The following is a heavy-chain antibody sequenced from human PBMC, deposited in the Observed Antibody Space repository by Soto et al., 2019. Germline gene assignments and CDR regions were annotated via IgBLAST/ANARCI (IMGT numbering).Heavy chain of an antibody. CDR3: ARGGKLRYFDWLPPFDP. CDR2: INSDGSST. Sequence: GGSLRLSCAASGFTFSSYWMHWVRQAPGKGLVWVSRINSDGSSTSYADSVKGRFNISRDNAKNTLYLQMNSLRAEDTAVYYCARGGKLRYFDWLPPFDPWGQGTLVTVSS. D-gene: IGHD3-9*01. V-gene: IGHV3-74*01. J-gene: IGHJ5*02. CDR1: GFTFSSYW.